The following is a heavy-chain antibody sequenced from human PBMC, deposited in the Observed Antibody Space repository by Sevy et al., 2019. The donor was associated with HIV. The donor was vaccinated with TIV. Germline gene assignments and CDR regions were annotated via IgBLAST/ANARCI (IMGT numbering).Heavy chain of an antibody. V-gene: IGHV3-23*01. J-gene: IGHJ4*02. Sequence: GGSLRLSCAASGFTFSSYAMSWVRQAPGKGLEWVSAISGSGGSTYYADSVKGRFTISRDNTKNTLDLQMNSLRAEDTAVYYWAKGVSDYDFWSGDYYFDYWGQGTLVTVSS. CDR3: AKGVSDYDFWSGDYYFDY. CDR1: GFTFSSYA. D-gene: IGHD3-3*01. CDR2: ISGSGGST.